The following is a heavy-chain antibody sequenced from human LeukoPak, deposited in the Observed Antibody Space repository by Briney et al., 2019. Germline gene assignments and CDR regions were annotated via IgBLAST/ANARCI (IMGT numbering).Heavy chain of an antibody. D-gene: IGHD2-21*02. V-gene: IGHV3-23*01. CDR1: GFTFSSYA. CDR3: AKDSYCGGDCYPEYFQH. CDR2: ISGSGGSA. J-gene: IGHJ1*01. Sequence: PGGSLRLSCAASGFTFSSYAMSWVRQAPGKGLEWVSTISGSGGSAYYADSVKGRFTISRDNSKNTLYLQMNSLRAEDTAVYYCAKDSYCGGDCYPEYFQHWGQGTLVTVSS.